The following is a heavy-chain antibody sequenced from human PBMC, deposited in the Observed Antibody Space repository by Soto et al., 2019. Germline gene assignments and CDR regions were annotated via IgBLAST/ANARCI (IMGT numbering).Heavy chain of an antibody. CDR2: ISWDGGST. V-gene: IGHV3-43*01. Sequence: GGSLRLSCAASGFTLDDYTMHWVRQAPEKGLEWVSLISWDGGSTYYAESVKGRFTISRDNSKNSLYLQMNSLRTEDTALYYCAKALIAVARIGAFDIWGQGTMVTVSS. CDR1: GFTLDDYT. J-gene: IGHJ3*02. CDR3: AKALIAVARIGAFDI. D-gene: IGHD6-19*01.